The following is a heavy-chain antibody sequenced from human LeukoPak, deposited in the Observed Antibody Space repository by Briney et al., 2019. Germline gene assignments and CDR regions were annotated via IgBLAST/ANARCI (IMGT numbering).Heavy chain of an antibody. CDR1: GGSISSYY. V-gene: IGHV4-59*08. Sequence: SETLSLTCTVSGGSISSYYWSWIRQPPGKGLEWIGYIYYSGSTNYNPSLKSRVTISVDTSKNQFSLRLSSVTAADTAVYYCARLGPSGYEIGYWGQGTLVTVSS. CDR2: IYYSGST. CDR3: ARLGPSGYEIGY. J-gene: IGHJ4*02. D-gene: IGHD5-12*01.